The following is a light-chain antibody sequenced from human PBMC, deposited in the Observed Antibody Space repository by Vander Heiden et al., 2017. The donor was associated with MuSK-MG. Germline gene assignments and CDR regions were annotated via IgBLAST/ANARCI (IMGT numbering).Light chain of an antibody. J-gene: IGKJ1*01. CDR3: QQYNNWPRVS. CDR1: QSVSSN. CDR2: GAS. V-gene: IGKV3-15*01. Sequence: EIVMTQSPATLSVFPGERATLSCRASQSVSSNLAWYQQKPGQAPRLLIYGASTRATGIPARFSGSGSGTEFTLTISSLQSEDFAVYYCQQYNNWPRVSFGQGTKVEIK.